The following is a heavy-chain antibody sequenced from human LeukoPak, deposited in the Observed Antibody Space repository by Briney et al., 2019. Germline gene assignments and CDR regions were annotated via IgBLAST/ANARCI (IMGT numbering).Heavy chain of an antibody. D-gene: IGHD6-13*01. CDR2: IYPGDSDT. J-gene: IGHJ3*02. V-gene: IGHV5-51*01. Sequence: GESLKISCKGSGYSFTSYWIGWVRQMPGKGLEWMGIIYPGDSDTRYRPSFQGQVTISADKSISTAYLQWSSLKASDTAMYYCARRNSSSWYPDDDAFDIWGQGTMVTVSS. CDR1: GYSFTSYW. CDR3: ARRNSSSWYPDDDAFDI.